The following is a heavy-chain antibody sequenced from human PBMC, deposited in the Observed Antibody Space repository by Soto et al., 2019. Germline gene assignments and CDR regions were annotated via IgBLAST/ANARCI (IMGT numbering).Heavy chain of an antibody. V-gene: IGHV1-8*01. Sequence: ASVKVSCKASGYTFTSYDINWVRQATGQGLEWMGWMNPNSGNTGYAQKFQGRVTMTRNTSISTAYMELSNLRSEDTAVYYCARGLRVLRSFDWLLADGYYYYMDVWGKGTTVTVSS. J-gene: IGHJ6*03. CDR3: ARGLRVLRSFDWLLADGYYYYMDV. CDR2: MNPNSGNT. D-gene: IGHD3-9*01. CDR1: GYTFTSYD.